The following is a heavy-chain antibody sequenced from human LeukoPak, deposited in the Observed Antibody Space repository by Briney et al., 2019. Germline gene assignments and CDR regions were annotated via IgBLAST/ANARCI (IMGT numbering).Heavy chain of an antibody. D-gene: IGHD3-10*01. CDR3: ARYYNPDY. J-gene: IGHJ4*02. CDR1: GFTFSSTW. V-gene: IGHV3-7*01. CDR2: IKQDGSEK. Sequence: GGSLRLSCAASGFTFSSTWMTWVRQVPGKGLEWVANIKQDGSEKYYVDSVKGRFTISRDNAKNSLYLQVSSLRAEDTAVYYCARYYNPDYWGQGTLVTVSS.